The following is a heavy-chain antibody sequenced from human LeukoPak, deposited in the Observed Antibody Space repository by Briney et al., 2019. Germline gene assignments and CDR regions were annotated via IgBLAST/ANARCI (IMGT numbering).Heavy chain of an antibody. D-gene: IGHD5-18*01. J-gene: IGHJ4*02. Sequence: PSETLSLTCTVSGGSISSYYWSWIRQPPGKGLEWIGYIYYSGSTNYNPSLKSRVTISVDTSKNQFSLKLGSVTAADTAVYYCARGSGYSYGPDYWGQGTLVTVSS. CDR3: ARGSGYSYGPDY. CDR1: GGSISSYY. V-gene: IGHV4-59*01. CDR2: IYYSGST.